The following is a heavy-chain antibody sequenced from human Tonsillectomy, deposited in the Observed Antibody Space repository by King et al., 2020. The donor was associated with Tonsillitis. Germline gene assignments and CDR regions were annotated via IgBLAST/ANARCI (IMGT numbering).Heavy chain of an antibody. CDR3: ARGDNYDFDMDV. J-gene: IGHJ6*03. CDR1: GYTFTNYW. Sequence: QLVQSGAEVKKPGESLRISCQGSGYTFTNYWVAWVRQMPGKGLAWMGSIYPSDTDTIYSPSFQGQATISVDKSISTAYLQWSSLTASDTVMYYCARGDNYDFDMDVWGEGTTVTV. V-gene: IGHV5-51*01. D-gene: IGHD3-3*01. CDR2: IYPSDTDT.